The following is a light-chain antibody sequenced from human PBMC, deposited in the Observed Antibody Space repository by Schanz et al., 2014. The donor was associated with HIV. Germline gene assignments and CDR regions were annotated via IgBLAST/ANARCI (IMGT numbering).Light chain of an antibody. CDR1: SSDVGGYNY. Sequence: QSALTQPRSVSGSPGQSVTISCIGTSSDVGGYNYVSWYQHHPGKAPKLIIYDVTSRPSGVSNRFSGSKSGNTASLTISGLQAEDEADYYCNSYTSSSTLVFGGGTKVTVL. CDR3: NSYTSSSTLV. J-gene: IGLJ3*02. V-gene: IGLV2-14*03. CDR2: DVT.